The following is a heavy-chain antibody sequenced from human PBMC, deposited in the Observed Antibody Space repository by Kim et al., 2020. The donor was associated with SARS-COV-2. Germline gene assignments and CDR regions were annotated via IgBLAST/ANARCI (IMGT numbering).Heavy chain of an antibody. Sequence: GGSLRLSCAASGFTFSSYAMSWVRQAPGKGLEWVSAISGSGGSTYYADSVKGRFTISRDNSKNTLYLQMNSLRAEDTAVYYCAKDQRYYGSGSYFHFDYWGQGTLVTVSS. CDR3: AKDQRYYGSGSYFHFDY. V-gene: IGHV3-23*01. J-gene: IGHJ4*02. CDR2: ISGSGGST. CDR1: GFTFSSYA. D-gene: IGHD3-10*01.